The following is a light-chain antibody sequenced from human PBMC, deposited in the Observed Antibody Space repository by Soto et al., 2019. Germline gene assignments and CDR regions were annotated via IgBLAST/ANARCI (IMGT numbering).Light chain of an antibody. V-gene: IGKV1-5*03. CDR2: KAS. Sequence: DIQMTQSPSTLSASVGDRVTITCRASQSISNWLAWYQQKPGKAPKLLIYKASSLEGGVPSRFSGSGSGTELTLTISSLQPDDFASYYCQKYNSYSRGITFGPRTKVDIK. CDR1: QSISNW. CDR3: QKYNSYSRGIT. J-gene: IGKJ3*01.